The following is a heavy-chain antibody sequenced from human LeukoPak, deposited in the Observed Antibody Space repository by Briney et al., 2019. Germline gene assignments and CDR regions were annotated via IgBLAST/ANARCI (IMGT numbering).Heavy chain of an antibody. J-gene: IGHJ6*02. CDR3: ARAPSSSWYEDYYYGMDV. Sequence: PSETLSLTCTVSGGSISSGGYYWSWIRQHPGKGLEWIGYIYYSGSTYYNPSLKSRVTISVDTSKNQFSLKLSSVTAADTAVYYCARAPSSSWYEDYYYGMDVWGQGTTVTVSS. D-gene: IGHD6-13*01. CDR2: IYYSGST. V-gene: IGHV4-31*03. CDR1: GGSISSGGYY.